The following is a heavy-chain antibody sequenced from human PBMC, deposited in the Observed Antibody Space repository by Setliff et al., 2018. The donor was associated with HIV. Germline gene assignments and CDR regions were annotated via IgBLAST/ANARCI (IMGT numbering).Heavy chain of an antibody. CDR3: ARPRGRSGWYHDAFDI. CDR2: INHSGST. D-gene: IGHD6-19*01. CDR1: GYSISSGYY. Sequence: SETLSLTCTVSGYSISSGYYWSWIRQPPGKGLEWIGEINHSGSTNYNPSLKSRVTISVDTSKNQFSLKLSSVTAADTAVYYCARPRGRSGWYHDAFDIWGQGTMVT. V-gene: IGHV4-38-2*02. J-gene: IGHJ3*02.